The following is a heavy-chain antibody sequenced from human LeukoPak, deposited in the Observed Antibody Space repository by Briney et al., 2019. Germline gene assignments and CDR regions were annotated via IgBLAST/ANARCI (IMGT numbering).Heavy chain of an antibody. J-gene: IGHJ2*01. CDR1: GGSISSYY. V-gene: IGHV4-59*08. CDR2: IYYSGST. D-gene: IGHD6-13*01. Sequence: SETLSLTYTVSGGSISSYYWSWIRQPPGKGLEWIGYIYYSGSTNYNPSLKSRVTISVDTSKNQFSLKLSSVTAADTAVYYCASIAAAGLWYFDLWGRGTLVTVSS. CDR3: ASIAAAGLWYFDL.